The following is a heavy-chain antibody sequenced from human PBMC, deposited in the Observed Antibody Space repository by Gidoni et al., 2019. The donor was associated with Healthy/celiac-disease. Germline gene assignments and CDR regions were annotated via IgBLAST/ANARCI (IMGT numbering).Heavy chain of an antibody. V-gene: IGHV3-23*01. CDR1: GFTFSSDA. Sequence: EVQLLVPGGGLVQPGGSLSLPCPASGFTFSSDAMSWGRKAQGKGLEWVSAISGSCGSTHYADSVKGRFTISRDNSKNTLYLQMNSLRAEDTAVYYCAKDGGDGYNFYWGQGTLVTVSS. J-gene: IGHJ4*02. D-gene: IGHD5-12*01. CDR2: ISGSCGST. CDR3: AKDGGDGYNFY.